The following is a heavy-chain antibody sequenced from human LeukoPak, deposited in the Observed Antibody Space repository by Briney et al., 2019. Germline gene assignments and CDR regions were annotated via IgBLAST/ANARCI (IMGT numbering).Heavy chain of an antibody. J-gene: IGHJ3*02. D-gene: IGHD3-10*02. CDR3: AKFFTGEYVRAFDI. CDR2: ISGSGGST. V-gene: IGHV3-23*01. Sequence: GGSLRLSCAASGFTLSSYGMSWVRQAPGKGLEWVSAISGSGGSTYYADSVKGRFTISRDNSKNTLYLQMDSLRAEDTAVYYCAKFFTGEYVRAFDIWGQGTMVTVSS. CDR1: GFTLSSYG.